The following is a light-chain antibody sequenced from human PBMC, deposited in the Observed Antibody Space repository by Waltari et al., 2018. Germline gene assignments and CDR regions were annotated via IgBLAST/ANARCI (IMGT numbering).Light chain of an antibody. CDR2: HAS. CDR1: QRGAKCL. CDR3: QKYVNLPAT. Sequence: SKASQRGAKCLAGEQQRPGQAPRLLIYHASIRATGIPDRVSGSGYGTDFSLTISRLEPEDFAVYFCQKYVNLPATFGQGTTVEV. J-gene: IGKJ1*01. V-gene: IGKV3-20*01.